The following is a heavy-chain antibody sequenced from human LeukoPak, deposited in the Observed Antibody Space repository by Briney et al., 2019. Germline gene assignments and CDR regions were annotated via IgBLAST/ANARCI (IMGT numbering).Heavy chain of an antibody. CDR2: INAGNGNT. CDR3: ARGGRWLYFDY. J-gene: IGHJ4*02. D-gene: IGHD5-24*01. CDR1: GYSFTNYA. Sequence: ASVKVSCKASGYSFTNYAMNWVRQAPGQGLEWMGWINAGNGNTKYSQEFQGRVTITRDTSASTAYMELSSLRSEDMAVYYCARGGRWLYFDYWGQGTLVTVSS. V-gene: IGHV1-3*03.